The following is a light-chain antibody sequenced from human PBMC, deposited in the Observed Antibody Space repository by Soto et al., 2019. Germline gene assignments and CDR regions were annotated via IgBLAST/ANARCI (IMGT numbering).Light chain of an antibody. CDR2: AAS. CDR1: QSISLS. CDR3: QERTGWPPWT. V-gene: IGKV3-11*01. J-gene: IGKJ1*01. Sequence: DILLTQSPGTLSLSPGGRATLSCRASQSISLSLAWYQQKPGKAAKILIYAASKRASGLPSRFSGSGSGTDFTLIISSLEPEDFAVYYCQERTGWPPWTFGQGTKVDIK.